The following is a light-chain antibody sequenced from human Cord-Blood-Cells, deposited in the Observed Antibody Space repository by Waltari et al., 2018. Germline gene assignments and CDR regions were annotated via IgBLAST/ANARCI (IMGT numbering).Light chain of an antibody. V-gene: IGLV3-27*01. CDR3: YSAADNNLV. J-gene: IGLJ3*02. CDR1: VLTNNL. Sequence: SYELPPPSSVSVSPGQRATITSPGEVLTNNLARWFQQSPDQAPVLVIYKDSERPSGIPERCSGSSSGTTVTLTISGAQVEDEADYFCYSAADNNLVFGGGTKLTVL. CDR2: KDS.